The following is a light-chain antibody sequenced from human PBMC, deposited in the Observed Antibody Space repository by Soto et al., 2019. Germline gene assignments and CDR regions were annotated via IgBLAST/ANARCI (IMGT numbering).Light chain of an antibody. J-gene: IGKJ2*02. V-gene: IGKV3-20*01. CDR1: QSVTSSY. Sequence: EIVLTQSPGTLSLPPGERATLSCRASQSVTSSYLAWYQQKPGQAPRLLIYGASSRATGIPDRFSGSGSGTDFTLTISRLEPEDFVVYYCQQYGSSPPSCTFGQGTKLEIK. CDR2: GAS. CDR3: QQYGSSPPSCT.